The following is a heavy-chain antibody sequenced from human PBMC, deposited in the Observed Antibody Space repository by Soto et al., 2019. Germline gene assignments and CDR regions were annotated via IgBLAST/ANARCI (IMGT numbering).Heavy chain of an antibody. J-gene: IGHJ4*02. CDR2: ISGSGGGT. V-gene: IGHV3-23*01. CDR1: GFTFSTSA. D-gene: IGHD7-27*01. Sequence: EVQLLESGGGLVQPGGSLRLSCEASGFTFSTSAMSWVRQAPGKGLEWVSTISGSGGGTYYADSVNGRFTISGDNSKNTLFLQMNSLRAEDTALYYCARNWGIFDYWGQGTLVPVSS. CDR3: ARNWGIFDY.